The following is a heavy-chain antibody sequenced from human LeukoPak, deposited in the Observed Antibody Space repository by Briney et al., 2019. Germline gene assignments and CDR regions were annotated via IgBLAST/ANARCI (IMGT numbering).Heavy chain of an antibody. J-gene: IGHJ4*02. D-gene: IGHD3-3*02. Sequence: GGSLRLSCAASGFIFDDYGMSWVRQAPGKGLEWVSGINWNGGSTVYADSVKGRFTISRDNAKNSLYLQMNSLRAEDTAVYYWAKQGACIRDWGQGTLVTVSS. CDR1: GFIFDDYG. CDR2: INWNGGST. CDR3: AKQGACIRD. V-gene: IGHV3-20*04.